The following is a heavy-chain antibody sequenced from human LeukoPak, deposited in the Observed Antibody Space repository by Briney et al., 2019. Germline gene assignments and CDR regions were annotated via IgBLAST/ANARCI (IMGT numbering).Heavy chain of an antibody. CDR3: ARDLDDSSGYYFFDY. CDR2: IYTNGST. V-gene: IGHV4-4*07. Sequence: SETLSLTCTVSGGSIRSYYWSWIRQPAGKGLEWIGRIYTNGSTNYNPSLKSRVTMSVATSKNQVSLKLSSVTAADTAVYYCARDLDDSSGYYFFDYWGQGTLVTVSS. CDR1: GGSIRSYY. J-gene: IGHJ4*02. D-gene: IGHD3-22*01.